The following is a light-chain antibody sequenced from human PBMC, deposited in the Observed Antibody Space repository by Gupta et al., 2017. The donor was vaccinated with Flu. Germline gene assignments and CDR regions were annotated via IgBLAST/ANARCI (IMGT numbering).Light chain of an antibody. J-gene: IGLJ1*01. V-gene: IGLV2-14*01. CDR3: SSYTSSITYV. CDR1: SSDVGGYNY. CDR2: EVS. Sequence: QSALTQPASVSGSPGQSVTISCTGTSSDVGGYNYVSWYQQHPGKAPKLIIYEVSNRPSGISSRFSGSKPDNTASLTISGLQTEDEADYYCSSYTSSITYVFGTGTTVTVL.